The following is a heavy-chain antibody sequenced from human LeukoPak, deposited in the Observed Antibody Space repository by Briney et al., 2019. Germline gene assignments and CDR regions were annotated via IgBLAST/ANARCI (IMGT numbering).Heavy chain of an antibody. CDR2: ITNSGDYT. J-gene: IGHJ4*02. D-gene: IGHD5-18*01. CDR1: XFTFSSYA. V-gene: IGHV3-23*01. CDR3: AKRSGSNYGYNDY. Sequence: GGSLRLSCAASXFTFSSYAMTWVRQAPGKGLEWVSAITNSGDYTDYADSVKGRFTISRDNSKSTVFLQMNSLRAEETAVYYCAKRSGSNYGYNDYWGQGTLVTVSS.